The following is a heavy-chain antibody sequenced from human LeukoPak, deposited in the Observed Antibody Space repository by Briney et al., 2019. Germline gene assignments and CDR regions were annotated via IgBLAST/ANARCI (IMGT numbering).Heavy chain of an antibody. CDR1: GGSFSGYY. J-gene: IGHJ4*02. Sequence: SETLSLTCAVYGGSFSGYYWSWIRQPPGKGLEWIGDVNHSGSTYYNPSLKSRITISVDTSKNQFSLKLSSVTAADTAVYYCARIADYGSGSYYDYWGQGTLVTVSS. CDR3: ARIADYGSGSYYDY. D-gene: IGHD3-10*01. CDR2: VNHSGST. V-gene: IGHV4-34*01.